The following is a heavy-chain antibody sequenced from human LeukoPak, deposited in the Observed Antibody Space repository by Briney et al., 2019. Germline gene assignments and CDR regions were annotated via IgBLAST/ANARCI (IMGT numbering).Heavy chain of an antibody. D-gene: IGHD6-6*01. CDR1: GYTFTSYD. CDR3: ARASRGIAARSLAY. J-gene: IGHJ4*02. V-gene: IGHV1-8*01. Sequence: GASVKVSCKASGYTFTSYDINWVRQATGQGLEWMGWMNPNSGNTGYAQKFQGRVTMTRNTSIRTAYMELSSLRSEDTAVYYCARASRGIAARSLAYWGQGTLVTVSS. CDR2: MNPNSGNT.